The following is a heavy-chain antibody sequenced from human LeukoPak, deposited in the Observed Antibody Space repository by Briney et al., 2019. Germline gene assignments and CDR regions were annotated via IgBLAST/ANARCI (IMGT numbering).Heavy chain of an antibody. CDR2: IYYSGST. CDR3: ARGNGGYAYNWFDP. J-gene: IGHJ5*02. Sequence: SETLSLTCTVSGGSISSYYWSWIRQPPGKGLEWIGYIYYSGSTNYNPSLKSRVTISVDTSKNQFSLKLSSVTAADTAVYYCARGNGGYAYNWFDPWGQGTLVTVSS. CDR1: GGSISSYY. D-gene: IGHD5-12*01. V-gene: IGHV4-59*08.